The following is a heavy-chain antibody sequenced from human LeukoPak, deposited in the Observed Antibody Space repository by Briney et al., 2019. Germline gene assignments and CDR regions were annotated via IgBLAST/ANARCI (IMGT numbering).Heavy chain of an antibody. D-gene: IGHD2-15*01. J-gene: IGHJ4*02. CDR3: ARCSSGWRGY. V-gene: IGHV4-34*01. Sequence: SEALSLTCAVYGGSFSGYYWSWIRQPPGKGLEWIGEINHSGSTNYNPSLKSRVTISVDTSKNQFSLKLSSVTAADTAVYYCARCSSGWRGYWGQGTLVTVSS. CDR2: INHSGST. CDR1: GGSFSGYY.